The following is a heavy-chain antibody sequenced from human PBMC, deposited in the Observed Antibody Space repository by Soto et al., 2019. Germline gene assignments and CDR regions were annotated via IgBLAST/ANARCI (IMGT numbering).Heavy chain of an antibody. V-gene: IGHV4-38-2*02. Sequence: AKTLSLTCTVSGYSVTNGYYWGWIRPPPGKGLEWIGSIYYSGSTYYNPSLKSRVTISVDTSKNQFSLKLSPVTAADTAVYYYARDVAVAGPFDYWGQGTLVTVSS. D-gene: IGHD6-19*01. CDR2: IYYSGST. J-gene: IGHJ4*02. CDR3: ARDVAVAGPFDY. CDR1: GYSVTNGYY.